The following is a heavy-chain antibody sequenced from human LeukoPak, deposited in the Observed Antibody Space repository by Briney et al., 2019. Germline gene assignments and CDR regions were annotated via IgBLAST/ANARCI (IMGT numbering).Heavy chain of an antibody. CDR3: ASVYCSGGSCY. V-gene: IGHV4-34*01. D-gene: IGHD2-15*01. Sequence: SETLSLTCAVYGGSFSGYYGSWIRHPPGKGLEWIGEINHLRRTNYNPSLKSRVTISVDTSKTQFSLKLSSVTAADTAAYYCASVYCSGGSCYWGQGTLVTVSS. CDR1: GGSFSGYY. CDR2: INHLRRT. J-gene: IGHJ4*02.